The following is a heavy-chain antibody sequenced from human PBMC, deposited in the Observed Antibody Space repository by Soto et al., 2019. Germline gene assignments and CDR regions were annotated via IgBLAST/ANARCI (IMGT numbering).Heavy chain of an antibody. V-gene: IGHV4-4*02. Sequence: QVQLQESGPGLVKPSGTLSLTCAVSGGSISSSNWWCWVRQPPGKGLEWIGEIYHSGSTNYNPSLESPVTISVDKSKNPDSMKRSSVTATDTSVYYCARRWPYTAHTMWYGPWSQGNLLNAS. D-gene: IGHD3-10*01. CDR3: ARRWPYTAHTMWYGP. CDR2: IYHSGST. CDR1: GGSISSSNW. J-gene: IGHJ5*02.